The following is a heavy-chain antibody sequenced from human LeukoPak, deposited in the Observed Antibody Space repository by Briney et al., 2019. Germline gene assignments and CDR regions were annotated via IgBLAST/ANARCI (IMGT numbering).Heavy chain of an antibody. CDR1: GFTFSTYA. J-gene: IGHJ4*02. D-gene: IGHD1-14*01. Sequence: GGSLRLSCAASGFTFSTYAMDWVRQAPGKGLEWVSATTNGGGGTYYADSVKGRFTISRDNSKNTVYLQMDSLRAEDTAVYYCAKDKPGTFVYWGQGALVTVSS. CDR2: TTNGGGGT. CDR3: AKDKPGTFVY. V-gene: IGHV3-23*01.